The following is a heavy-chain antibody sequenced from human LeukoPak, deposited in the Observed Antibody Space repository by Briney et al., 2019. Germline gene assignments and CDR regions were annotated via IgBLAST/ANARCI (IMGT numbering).Heavy chain of an antibody. CDR2: ISYDGSNK. Sequence: PGGSLRLSCAASGFTFSSYGMHWVRQAPGKGLEWVAVISYDGSNKYYADSVKGRFTISRDNSKNTPYLQMNSLRAEDTAVYYCARCDYYDSSGYYRLYYYYYGMDVWGQGTTVTVSS. CDR3: ARCDYYDSSGYYRLYYYYYGMDV. V-gene: IGHV3-30*03. D-gene: IGHD3-22*01. J-gene: IGHJ6*02. CDR1: GFTFSSYG.